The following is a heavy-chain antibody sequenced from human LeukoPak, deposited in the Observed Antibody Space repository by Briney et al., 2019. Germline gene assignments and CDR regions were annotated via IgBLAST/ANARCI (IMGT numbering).Heavy chain of an antibody. CDR3: AKVRGVYCSSPACYYYDS. CDR2: VRPSGGRT. CDR1: AFTFISNA. J-gene: IGHJ4*02. Sequence: GGSLRLSCGPAAFTFISNAMSWGRRSRGRGLGWVACVRPSGGRTLYAASVEGRFTISRDNSNDIVYLTLSSLRAEDSALYYCAKVRGVYCSSPACYYYDSWGQGTPVTVSS. D-gene: IGHD2-2*01. V-gene: IGHV3-23*01.